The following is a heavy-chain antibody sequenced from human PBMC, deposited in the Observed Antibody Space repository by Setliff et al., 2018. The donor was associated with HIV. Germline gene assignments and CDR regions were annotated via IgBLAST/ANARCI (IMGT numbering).Heavy chain of an antibody. Sequence: ASVKVSCKASGYTFTSYGISWVRQAPGQGREWMGWISAYNGNTNYAQKLQGRVTMTTHTSTSTAYMELRSLRSDDTAVYYCARWEWEWRNAFDIWGQGTMVTVSS. V-gene: IGHV1-18*01. CDR2: ISAYNGNT. CDR3: ARWEWEWRNAFDI. J-gene: IGHJ3*02. CDR1: GYTFTSYG. D-gene: IGHD1-26*01.